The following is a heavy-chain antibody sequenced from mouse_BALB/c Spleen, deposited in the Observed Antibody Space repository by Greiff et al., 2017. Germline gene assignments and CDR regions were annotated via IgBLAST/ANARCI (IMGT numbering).Heavy chain of an antibody. CDR2: INPSTGYT. V-gene: IGHV1-7*01. CDR3: ARRNMISDY. J-gene: IGHJ2*01. Sequence: VQLQQPGAELAKPGASVKMSCKASGYTFTSYWMHWVKQRPGQGLEWIGYINPSTGYTEYNQKFKDKATLTADKSSSTAYMQLSSLTSEDSAVYYRARRNMISDYWGQGTTLTVSS. CDR1: GYTFTSYW. D-gene: IGHD2-4*01.